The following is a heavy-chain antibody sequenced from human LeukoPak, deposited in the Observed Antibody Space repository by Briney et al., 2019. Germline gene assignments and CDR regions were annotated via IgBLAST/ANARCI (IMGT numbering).Heavy chain of an antibody. CDR3: ARDAVDTANAV. CDR2: INSDGSIT. D-gene: IGHD5-18*01. Sequence: GGSLRLSCAASGFTFTTYWMHWVRQAPGKGLVWVSHINSDGSITSYADSVKGRFTISRDNAKNTLYLQMNSLRAEDTAVYYCARDAVDTANAVWGQGTTVAVSS. J-gene: IGHJ6*02. CDR1: GFTFTTYW. V-gene: IGHV3-74*01.